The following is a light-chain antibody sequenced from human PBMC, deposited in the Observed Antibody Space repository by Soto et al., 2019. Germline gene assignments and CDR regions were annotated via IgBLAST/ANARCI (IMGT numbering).Light chain of an antibody. CDR1: QSLAYSDGNTY. Sequence: DVVMTQSPLSLPVTLGQPASISCRSSQSLAYSDGNTYLNWFQQRPGQSPRRLIYKVSNRDSGVPDIFTGSGSGTDFTLKVSRVEAEDVGVYYCMQGTHWPPYTFGQGTKLAIK. CDR3: MQGTHWPPYT. V-gene: IGKV2-30*01. CDR2: KVS. J-gene: IGKJ2*01.